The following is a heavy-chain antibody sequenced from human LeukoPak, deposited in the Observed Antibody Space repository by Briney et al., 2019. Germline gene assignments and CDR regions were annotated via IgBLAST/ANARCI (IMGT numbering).Heavy chain of an antibody. CDR1: GFTFSRYW. Sequence: GGSLRLSCVTSGFTFSRYWMSCVRQAPGKGLEWVANIKQDGSEEYYVDSVKGRFTISRDNAKNSLYLQMNSLIAEDRAVYYCAKDLGYSNYEGKWFDPWGQGTLVTVSS. V-gene: IGHV3-7*01. J-gene: IGHJ5*02. CDR2: IKQDGSEE. CDR3: AKDLGYSNYEGKWFDP. D-gene: IGHD4-11*01.